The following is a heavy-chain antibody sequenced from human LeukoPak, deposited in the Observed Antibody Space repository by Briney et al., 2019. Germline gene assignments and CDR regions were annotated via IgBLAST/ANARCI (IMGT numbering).Heavy chain of an antibody. D-gene: IGHD3-22*01. V-gene: IGHV4-30-2*01. J-gene: IGHJ4*02. Sequence: SETLSLTCTVSGGSISSGGYYWSWIRQPPGKGLEWIGYIYHSGSTYYNPSLKSRVTISVDRSKNQFSLKLSSVTAADTAVYYCGSDYYDSSGYLPFEYWGQGTLVTVSS. CDR3: GSDYYDSSGYLPFEY. CDR2: IYHSGST. CDR1: GGSISSGGYY.